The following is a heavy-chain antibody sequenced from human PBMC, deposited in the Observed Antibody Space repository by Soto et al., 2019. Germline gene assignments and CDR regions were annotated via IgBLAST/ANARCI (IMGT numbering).Heavy chain of an antibody. CDR3: AKSTYGDYAEEYFQH. CDR1: GFTFSSYA. V-gene: IGHV3-23*01. D-gene: IGHD4-17*01. Sequence: GGSLRLSCAASGFTFSSYAMSWVRQAPGKGLEWVSAISGSGGSTYYADSVKGRFTISRDNSKNTLYLQMNSLRAEDTAVYYCAKSTYGDYAEEYFQHWGQGTLVTVSS. CDR2: ISGSGGST. J-gene: IGHJ1*01.